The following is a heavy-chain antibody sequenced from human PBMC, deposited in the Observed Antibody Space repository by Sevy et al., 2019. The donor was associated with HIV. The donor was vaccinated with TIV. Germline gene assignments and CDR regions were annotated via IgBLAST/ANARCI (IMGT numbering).Heavy chain of an antibody. CDR2: ISYDGSDK. CDR1: GFTFNSYA. V-gene: IGHV3-30*04. D-gene: IGHD2-21*01. J-gene: IGHJ6*02. CDR3: ARDISRRPGAYKYYSGMDV. Sequence: GGSLRLSCAGSGFTFNSYAMHWVRQAPGKGLEGVAIISYDGSDKYYADSVKGRFTISCDHSNKTLYLQMNSLRPEDSAVYYCARDISRRPGAYKYYSGMDVWGQGTTVTVS.